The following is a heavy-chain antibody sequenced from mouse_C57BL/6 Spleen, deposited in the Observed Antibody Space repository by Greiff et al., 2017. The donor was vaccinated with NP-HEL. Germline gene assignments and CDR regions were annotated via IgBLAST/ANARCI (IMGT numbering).Heavy chain of an antibody. CDR3: ARQFPYYYGGDY. CDR1: GFTFSSYG. J-gene: IGHJ4*01. V-gene: IGHV5-6*01. Sequence: EVQGVESGGDLVKPGGSLKLSCAASGFTFSSYGMSWVRQTPDKRLEWVATISSGGSYTYYPDSVKGRFTISRDNAKNTLYLQMSSLKSEDTAMYYCARQFPYYYGGDYWGQGTSVTVSS. D-gene: IGHD1-1*01. CDR2: ISSGGSYT.